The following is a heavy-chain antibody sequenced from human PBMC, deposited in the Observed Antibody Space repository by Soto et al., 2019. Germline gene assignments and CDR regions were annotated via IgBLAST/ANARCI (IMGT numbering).Heavy chain of an antibody. V-gene: IGHV1-46*01. Sequence: ASVKVSCKASGYTFTSYYMHWVRQAPGQGLEWMGIFSLSGDTTSYAQKFQGRVTLTRDTSTSTVYMELSSLRAEDTAVYYCAKVSSSWYAGFFDLWGQGTLVTVSS. D-gene: IGHD6-13*01. CDR1: GYTFTSYY. J-gene: IGHJ4*02. CDR3: AKVSSSWYAGFFDL. CDR2: FSLSGDTT.